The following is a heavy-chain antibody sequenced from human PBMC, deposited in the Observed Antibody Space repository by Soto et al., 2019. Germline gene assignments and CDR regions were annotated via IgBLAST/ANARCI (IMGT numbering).Heavy chain of an antibody. V-gene: IGHV3-33*01. J-gene: IGHJ4*02. CDR3: ARDLGRYDFWSGLDY. CDR1: GFTFSSYG. D-gene: IGHD3-3*01. Sequence: GSLRLSCAASGFTFSSYGMHWVRQAPGKGLEWVAVIWYDGSNKYYADSVKGRFTISRDNSKNTLYLQMNSLRAEDTAVYYCARDLGRYDFWSGLDYWGQGTLVTVSS. CDR2: IWYDGSNK.